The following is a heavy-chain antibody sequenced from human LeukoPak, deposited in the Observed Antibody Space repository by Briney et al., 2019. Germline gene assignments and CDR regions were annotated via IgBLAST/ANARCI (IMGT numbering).Heavy chain of an antibody. CDR1: GYNFANYW. V-gene: IGHV5-51*01. CDR3: ARRGPYYFDREQAFDI. Sequence: RESLKISCKGSGYNFANYWIAWVRQVSGGGLEWMGVIYPSDSDTRYRPSFQGQVTISVDKSINTAYLQWRSLKASDTAMYYCARRGPYYFDREQAFDIWGQGTVVTVSS. J-gene: IGHJ3*02. D-gene: IGHD3-22*01. CDR2: IYPSDSDT.